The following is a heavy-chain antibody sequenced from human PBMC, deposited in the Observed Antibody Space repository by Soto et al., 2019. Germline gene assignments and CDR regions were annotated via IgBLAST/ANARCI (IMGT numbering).Heavy chain of an antibody. Sequence: GGSLRLSCAASGFTFSNAWMNWVRQAPGKGLEWVGRIKSKANSYATAYAASVKGRFTISRDDSKNTAYLQMNSLKTEDTAVYYCTSSPALHWGQGTLVTVSS. CDR3: TSSPALH. V-gene: IGHV3-73*01. J-gene: IGHJ4*02. CDR2: IKSKANSYAT. CDR1: GFTFSNAW.